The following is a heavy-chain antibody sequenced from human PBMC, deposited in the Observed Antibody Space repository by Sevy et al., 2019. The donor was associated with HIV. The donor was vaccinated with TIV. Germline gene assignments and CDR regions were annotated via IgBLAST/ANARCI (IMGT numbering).Heavy chain of an antibody. CDR1: GYSFTTSW. V-gene: IGHV5-51*01. D-gene: IGHD3-16*01. J-gene: IGHJ6*02. CDR3: ARARGIPHFYYGMDL. Sequence: GESLKISCKASGYSFTTSWIGWVRQMPGKGLEWMGIIFPADSDTRYSPSCQGQVTISADNSFSTVYLQWSSLKASDTAMYYCARARGIPHFYYGMDLWGQGTTVTGSS. CDR2: IFPADSDT.